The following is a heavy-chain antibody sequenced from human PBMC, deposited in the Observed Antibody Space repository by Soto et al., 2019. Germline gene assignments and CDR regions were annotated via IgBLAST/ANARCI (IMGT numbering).Heavy chain of an antibody. CDR1: GFTFSNVW. J-gene: IGHJ4*02. Sequence: EVQLEESGGGLVKPGGSLRLSCAASGFTFSNVWMSWVRQAPGKGLEWVGRIKSKTDDEERDYAPPVKGRFTLSRDDSQNTLYLQMNSLKSEDTAVYYCTTSGRERRMLNYFDSWGQGTLVTVSS. CDR3: TTSGRERRMLNYFDS. D-gene: IGHD2-15*01. CDR2: IKSKTDDEER. V-gene: IGHV3-15*01.